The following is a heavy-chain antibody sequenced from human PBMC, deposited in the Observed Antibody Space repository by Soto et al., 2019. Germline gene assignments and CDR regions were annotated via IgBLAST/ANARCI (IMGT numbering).Heavy chain of an antibody. V-gene: IGHV3-30*18. CDR1: GFTFSSYG. Sequence: QVQLVESGGGVVQPGRSLRLSCAASGFTFSSYGMHWVRQAPGKGLEWVAVISYDGSNKYYADSVKGRFTISRGNSKNTLYLQMNSLRAEDTAVYYCAKAGLVYASRYWYFDLWGRGTLVTVSS. CDR3: AKAGLVYASRYWYFDL. J-gene: IGHJ2*01. CDR2: ISYDGSNK. D-gene: IGHD2-8*01.